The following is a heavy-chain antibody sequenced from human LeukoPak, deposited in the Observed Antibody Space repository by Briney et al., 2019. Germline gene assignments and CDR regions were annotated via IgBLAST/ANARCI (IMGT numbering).Heavy chain of an antibody. CDR1: GYSFTNYG. V-gene: IGHV1-18*01. CDR3: ARDHHEDLGYCSGGSCYSLVSVGWFDP. J-gene: IGHJ5*02. D-gene: IGHD2-15*01. Sequence: GASVKVSCKASGYSFTNYGINWVRQAPGQGLEWMGWISANNGNTNYAQKLQGRVTMTTDTSTSTAYMDLRSLRSDDTAVYYCARDHHEDLGYCSGGSCYSLVSVGWFDPWGQGTLVTVSS. CDR2: ISANNGNT.